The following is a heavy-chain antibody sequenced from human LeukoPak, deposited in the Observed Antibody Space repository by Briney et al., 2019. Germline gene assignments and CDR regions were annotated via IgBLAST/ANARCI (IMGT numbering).Heavy chain of an antibody. CDR3: ERGRQGSTSFGVVITELYYYYMDV. Sequence: ASVKVSCKASGYTFTSYDINWVRQATGQGLEWMGWMNPNSGNKGYAQKFQGRVTMTRNTFISTAYMELSSLRSEDTAVYDCERGRQGSTSFGVVITELYYYYMDVGRKGITVTVSS. J-gene: IGHJ6*03. CDR1: GYTFTSYD. D-gene: IGHD3-3*01. CDR2: MNPNSGNK. V-gene: IGHV1-8*01.